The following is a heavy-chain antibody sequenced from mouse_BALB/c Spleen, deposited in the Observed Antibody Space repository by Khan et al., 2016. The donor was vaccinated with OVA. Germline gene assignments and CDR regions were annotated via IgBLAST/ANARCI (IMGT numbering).Heavy chain of an antibody. D-gene: IGHD1-1*01. Sequence: VELVESGAELAKPGASVKMSCKASGYTFINYWILWVKQRPGQGLEWIGYINPSTGYTESHQNFKDKATLTADKSSSTAYMQLSSLTSEDSAVYYCARRGLRWDFDYWGQGTTLTVSS. CDR2: INPSTGYT. CDR1: GYTFINYW. CDR3: ARRGLRWDFDY. V-gene: IGHV1-7*01. J-gene: IGHJ2*01.